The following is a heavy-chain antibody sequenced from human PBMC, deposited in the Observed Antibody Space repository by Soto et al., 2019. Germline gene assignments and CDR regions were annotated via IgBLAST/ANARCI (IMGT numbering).Heavy chain of an antibody. CDR2: VSGSGGST. V-gene: IGHV3-23*01. J-gene: IGHJ4*02. CDR3: AKESGFIYTTTWCDF. CDR1: GFTFSSFA. D-gene: IGHD2-8*02. Sequence: SLRLSCAASGFTFSSFAMSWVRQVPGKGLEWVSAVSGSGGSTYYADSVKGRFTISRDNSKNTVYLQMNSLRAEDTALYYCAKESGFIYTTTWCDFWGQGALVTVSS.